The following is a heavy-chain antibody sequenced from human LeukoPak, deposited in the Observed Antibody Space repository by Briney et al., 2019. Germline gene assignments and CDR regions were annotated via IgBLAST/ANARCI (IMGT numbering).Heavy chain of an antibody. CDR1: GFTFSSYA. CDR2: ISGSGGST. J-gene: IGHJ4*02. CDR3: AKYRRFGVVAAPFVY. V-gene: IGHV3-23*01. Sequence: PGGSLRLSCAASGFTFSSYAISWVRQAPGKGLEWVSAISGSGGSTYYADSVKGRFTISRDNSKNTLYLQMNSLRAEDTAVYYCAKYRRFGVVAAPFVYWGQGTLVTVSS. D-gene: IGHD2-15*01.